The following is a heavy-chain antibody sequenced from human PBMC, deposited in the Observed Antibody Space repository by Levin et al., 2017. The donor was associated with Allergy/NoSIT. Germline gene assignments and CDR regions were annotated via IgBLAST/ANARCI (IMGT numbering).Heavy chain of an antibody. CDR2: INPSGGST. Sequence: ASVKVSCKASGYTFSNYYMHWVRQAPGQELEWMGIINPSGGSTSYAQKFQGRVTMTRDTSTNTVYMELSSLRSEDTAVYYCARVGYDSSGYFLPQPFDYWGQGTLVTVSS. D-gene: IGHD3-22*01. V-gene: IGHV1-46*03. J-gene: IGHJ4*02. CDR3: ARVGYDSSGYFLPQPFDY. CDR1: GYTFSNYY.